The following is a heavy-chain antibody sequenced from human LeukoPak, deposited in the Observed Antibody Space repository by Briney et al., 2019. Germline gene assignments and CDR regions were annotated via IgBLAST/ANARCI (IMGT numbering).Heavy chain of an antibody. CDR1: GGSFSGYF. J-gene: IGHJ5*02. Sequence: SETLSLTCAVYGGSFSGYFWSWIRQPPGKGRQWIGEIDHSGTINDNPSLKSRVTISVDTSKSHFSLKLSSVTAADTAVYYCARGWSGYSAWGQGTLVTVSS. V-gene: IGHV4-34*01. D-gene: IGHD5-12*01. CDR3: ARGWSGYSA. CDR2: IDHSGTI.